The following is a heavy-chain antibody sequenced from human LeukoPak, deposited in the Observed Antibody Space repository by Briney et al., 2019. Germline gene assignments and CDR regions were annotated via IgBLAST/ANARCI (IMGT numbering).Heavy chain of an antibody. Sequence: GGSLRPSCAASGFTFSSYGMHWVRQAPGKGLEWVAFIRYDGSNKYYADSVKGRFTISRDNSKNTLYLQMNSLRAEDTAVYYCAKLGVVVAATPSVDDYWGQGTLVTVSS. D-gene: IGHD2-15*01. J-gene: IGHJ4*02. CDR1: GFTFSSYG. V-gene: IGHV3-30*02. CDR2: IRYDGSNK. CDR3: AKLGVVVAATPSVDDY.